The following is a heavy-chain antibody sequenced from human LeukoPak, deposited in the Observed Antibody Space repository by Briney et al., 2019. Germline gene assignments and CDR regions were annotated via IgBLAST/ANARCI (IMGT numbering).Heavy chain of an antibody. V-gene: IGHV1-18*01. CDR2: ISAYNGNT. CDR3: ARAYCSGGSCFGVFSY. Sequence: PRASVKVSCKASGYTFTSYGISWVRQAPGQGLEWMGWISAYNGNTNYAQKLQGRVTMTTDTSTSTAYMELRSLRSDDTAVYYCARAYCSGGSCFGVFSYWGQGTLVTVSS. D-gene: IGHD2-15*01. CDR1: GYTFTSYG. J-gene: IGHJ4*02.